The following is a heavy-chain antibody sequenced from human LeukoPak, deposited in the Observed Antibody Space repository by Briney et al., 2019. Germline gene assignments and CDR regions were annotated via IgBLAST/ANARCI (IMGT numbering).Heavy chain of an antibody. V-gene: IGHV3-53*01. CDR2: FYVGGAT. CDR1: GFSITNNY. D-gene: IGHD5-24*01. J-gene: IGHJ4*02. CDR3: ARGDVYNFFDY. Sequence: PGGSLRLSCAVSGFSITNNYMSWVRQAPGKGLEWVSVFYVGGATYYADSVKGRFTISRDNSENTLYLQMKSLRAEDTAVYYCARGDVYNFFDYSGEGTPVSASS.